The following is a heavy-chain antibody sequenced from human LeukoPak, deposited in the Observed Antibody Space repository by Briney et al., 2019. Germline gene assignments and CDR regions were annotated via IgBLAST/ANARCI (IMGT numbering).Heavy chain of an antibody. Sequence: SETLSLTCTVSGGSISSSSYYWGWIRQPPGKGLEWIGSIYYSGSTYYNPPLKSRVTISVDTSKNQFSLKLSSVTAADTAVYYCARRLGSYDAFDIWGQGTMVTVSS. J-gene: IGHJ3*02. CDR2: IYYSGST. D-gene: IGHD1-26*01. CDR3: ARRLGSYDAFDI. V-gene: IGHV4-39*01. CDR1: GGSISSSSYY.